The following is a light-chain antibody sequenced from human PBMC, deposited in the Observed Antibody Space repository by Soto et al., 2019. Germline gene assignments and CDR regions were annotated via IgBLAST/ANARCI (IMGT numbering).Light chain of an antibody. J-gene: IGKJ4*01. V-gene: IGKV2D-29*01. CDR2: EVS. CDR3: MQSVRFPRP. Sequence: DIVMTQTPLSLSVTPGQPASISCKSSQSLLGSDGQTYLSWYLQKPGHPPQLLIFEVSNHFSGVSDRFRGSGLWTDFTLKSSRVEAEDVGVYYCMQSVRFPRPFGGGTKVELK. CDR1: QSLLGSDGQTY.